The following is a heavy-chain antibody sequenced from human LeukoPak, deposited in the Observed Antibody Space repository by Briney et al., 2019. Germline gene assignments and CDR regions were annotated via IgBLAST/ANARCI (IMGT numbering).Heavy chain of an antibody. Sequence: GGSLRLSCAASGFTFSSYAMSWVRQAPGKGLEWVSVISGSGGTTYYADSVKGRFTISRDSFKNTLYLQMNSLRAEDTAVYYCAKVSGGGLYYDGMDVWGQGTTVTVSS. CDR3: AKVSGGGLYYDGMDV. J-gene: IGHJ6*02. CDR1: GFTFSSYA. D-gene: IGHD1-14*01. V-gene: IGHV3-23*01. CDR2: ISGSGGTT.